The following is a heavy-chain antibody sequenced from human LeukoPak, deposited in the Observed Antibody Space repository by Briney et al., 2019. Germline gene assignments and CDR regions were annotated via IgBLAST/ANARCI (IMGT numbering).Heavy chain of an antibody. V-gene: IGHV4-4*07. Sequence: SETPSLTCTVSGGSISTYYWSWVRQPAGRGLEWIGRIFTSGITNYNPSLKSRVTVSVDTSKNQFSLKLNSVTAADTAVYYCAKDGYSSSMDVWGKGTTVTVSS. CDR3: AKDGYSSSMDV. CDR1: GGSISTYY. D-gene: IGHD6-13*01. J-gene: IGHJ6*03. CDR2: IFTSGIT.